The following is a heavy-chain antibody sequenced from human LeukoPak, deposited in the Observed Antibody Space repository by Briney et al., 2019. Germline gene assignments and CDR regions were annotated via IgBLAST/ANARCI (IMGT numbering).Heavy chain of an antibody. V-gene: IGHV4-59*01. J-gene: IGHJ6*03. Sequence: KTSETLSLTCTVPGGSISSYYWSWFRQPPGKGLEGIGYIYYSGSTNYNPSLKSRVTISVDTSKNQFSLKLSSVTAADTAVYYCAGGTDDYYYYYYMDVWGKGTTVTVSS. CDR1: GGSISSYY. CDR3: AGGTDDYYYYYYMDV. D-gene: IGHD1-1*01. CDR2: IYYSGST.